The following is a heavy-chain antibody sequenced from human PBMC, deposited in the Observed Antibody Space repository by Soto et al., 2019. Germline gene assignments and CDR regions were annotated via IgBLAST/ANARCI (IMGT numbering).Heavy chain of an antibody. CDR2: ISYDGSLQ. Sequence: QAQLVESGGGVVQPGRSLRLSCEASGFAFSSYGMQWVRQAPGTGLEWVAVISYDGSLQHYADSVKGRFTISRDNSKNMVLLQMSSLRAEDTAVYYCVSDRGYGHASVPYSWGQGTLVSVSS. V-gene: IGHV3-30*03. CDR1: GFAFSSYG. D-gene: IGHD5-18*01. J-gene: IGHJ4*02. CDR3: VSDRGYGHASVPYS.